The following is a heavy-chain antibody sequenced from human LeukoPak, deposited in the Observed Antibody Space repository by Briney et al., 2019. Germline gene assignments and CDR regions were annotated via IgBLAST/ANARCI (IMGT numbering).Heavy chain of an antibody. Sequence: PGGSLRLSCAASGFTFSSYGMHWVRQAPGKGLEWVAVISYDGSNKYYADSVKGRFTISRDNAKNALYLQMDILRVEDTALYFCVRDYQFIQEVWGQGTTVTVS. CDR2: ISYDGSNK. D-gene: IGHD2-2*01. J-gene: IGHJ6*02. CDR3: VRDYQFIQEV. CDR1: GFTFSSYG. V-gene: IGHV3-30*03.